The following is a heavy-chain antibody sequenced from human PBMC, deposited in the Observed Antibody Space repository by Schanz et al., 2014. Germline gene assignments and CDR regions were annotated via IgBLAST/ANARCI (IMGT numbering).Heavy chain of an antibody. J-gene: IGHJ4*02. D-gene: IGHD2-15*01. Sequence: EVQLLESGGGLVKPGGSLRLSCAASGFTFSNAWMKSKADGGTTDYPAPVKGRFIISRDDSKNTLYLQMNSLRAEDTAVYYCAKGSVVVVAATLPFDYWGQGSLVTVSS. CDR2: SKADGGTT. CDR1: GFTFSNAW. V-gene: IGHV3-15*07. CDR3: AKGSVVVVAATLPFDY.